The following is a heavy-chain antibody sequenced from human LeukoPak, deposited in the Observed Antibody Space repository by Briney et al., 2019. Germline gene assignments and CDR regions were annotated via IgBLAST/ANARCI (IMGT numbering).Heavy chain of an antibody. CDR2: IHFDGSIK. V-gene: IGHV3-30*02. CDR3: SKEGVRCCHDDS. Sequence: GGSLRLSCVASGFMFSTSGLHWVRQAPDKGLEWVAYIHFDGSIKFYADSVNGRFTISRDNSKNTLYLQMDSLRSEDTAIYYCSKEGVRCCHDDSWGRGTLATVSS. J-gene: IGHJ5*01. D-gene: IGHD2-8*01. CDR1: GFMFSTSG.